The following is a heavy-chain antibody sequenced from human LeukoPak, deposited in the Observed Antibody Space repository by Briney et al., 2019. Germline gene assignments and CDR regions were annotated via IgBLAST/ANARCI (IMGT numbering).Heavy chain of an antibody. CDR2: IKQDGSER. CDR1: GFTIRRYW. D-gene: IGHD1-1*01. CDR3: ARDGGTDWYDP. V-gene: IGHV3-7*01. J-gene: IGHJ5*02. Sequence: GGSLRLSCGASGFTIRRYWMIWVRQAPGKGLEWVANIKQDGSERTYVDSVKGRFTISRDNAKNSLYLQMNSLRVEDTAMYYCARDGGTDWYDPWGQGTLVTVSS.